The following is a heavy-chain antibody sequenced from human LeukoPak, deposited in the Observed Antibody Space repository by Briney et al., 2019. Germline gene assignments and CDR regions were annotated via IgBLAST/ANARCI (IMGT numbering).Heavy chain of an antibody. D-gene: IGHD2-2*01. V-gene: IGHV4-31*03. J-gene: IGHJ3*02. Sequence: SETLSLTCTVSGGSISSGGYYWSWIRQHPGKGLEWIGYIYYSGSTYYNPSLKSRVTISVDTSKNQFSLKLSSVTAADTAVYYCARDQVVPAAIAVVGIRAFDIWGQGTMVTVSS. CDR2: IYYSGST. CDR3: ARDQVVPAAIAVVGIRAFDI. CDR1: GGSISSGGYY.